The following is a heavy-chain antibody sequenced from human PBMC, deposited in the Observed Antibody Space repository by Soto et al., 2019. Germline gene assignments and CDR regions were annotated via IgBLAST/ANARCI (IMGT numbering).Heavy chain of an antibody. V-gene: IGHV3-15*01. J-gene: IGHJ4*02. Sequence: WGSLRLSCAASGFTFSNAWMSWVRQAPGKGLEWVGRIKSKTDGGTADYSAPVKGRFTISRDDSKNTLYLQMNSLKTEDTAVYYCTTEMATITYVDYWGQGTLVTVSS. CDR2: IKSKTDGGTA. D-gene: IGHD5-12*01. CDR3: TTEMATITYVDY. CDR1: GFTFSNAW.